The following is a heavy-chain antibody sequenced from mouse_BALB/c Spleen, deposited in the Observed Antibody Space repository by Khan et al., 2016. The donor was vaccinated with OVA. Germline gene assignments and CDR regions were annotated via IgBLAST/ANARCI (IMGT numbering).Heavy chain of an antibody. D-gene: IGHD1-1*01. V-gene: IGHV14-3*02. CDR2: INPANGNI. J-gene: IGHJ3*01. CDR1: GFNIKDTY. Sequence: VQLKQSGTELVKPGASVKLSCTASGFNIKDTYMHWVKQRPEQGLEWIGRINPANGNIKYDPNFQGKATITADTSSNTAYLHLSSLTSEDTACFYCARANSTGGFAYWGQGTLVTVSA. CDR3: ARANSTGGFAY.